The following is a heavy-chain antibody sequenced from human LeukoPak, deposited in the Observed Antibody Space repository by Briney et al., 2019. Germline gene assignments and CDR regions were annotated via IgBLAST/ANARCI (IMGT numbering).Heavy chain of an antibody. V-gene: IGHV3-7*01. Sequence: PGGSLRLSCAASGFTFSSYWMSWVRQAPGKGLEWVANIKQDGSEKYYVDSVKGRFTISRDNAKNSLYLQMNSLRAEDTAVYYCARDGGRYYGSGSYYIPPGGYYYGMDVWGQGTTVTVSS. CDR2: IKQDGSEK. J-gene: IGHJ6*02. D-gene: IGHD3-10*01. CDR3: ARDGGRYYGSGSYYIPPGGYYYGMDV. CDR1: GFTFSSYW.